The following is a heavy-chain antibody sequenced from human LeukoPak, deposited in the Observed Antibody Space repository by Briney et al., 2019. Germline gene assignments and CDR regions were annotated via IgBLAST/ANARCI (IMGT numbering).Heavy chain of an antibody. J-gene: IGHJ3*02. CDR3: AREFYDILTEYAFDI. D-gene: IGHD3-9*01. V-gene: IGHV4-34*01. Sequence: PSETLSLTCAVYGGSFSGYYWSWIRQPPGKGLEWIGEINHSGSTNYNPSLKSRVTISVDTSKNQFSLKLSSVTAADTAVYYCAREFYDILTEYAFDIWGQGTMVTVSS. CDR1: GGSFSGYY. CDR2: INHSGST.